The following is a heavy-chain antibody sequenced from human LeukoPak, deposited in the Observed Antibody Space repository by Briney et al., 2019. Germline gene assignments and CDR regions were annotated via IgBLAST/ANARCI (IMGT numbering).Heavy chain of an antibody. D-gene: IGHD1-26*01. CDR3: ARAPMVGATLNWYFDL. V-gene: IGHV3-66*01. Sequence: GGSLRLSCAVSGFIFHDYAMHWVRHAPGKGLEWVSVIYSGGSTYYADSVKGRFTISRDNSKNTLYLQMNSLRAEDTAVYYCARAPMVGATLNWYFDLWGRGTLVTVSS. J-gene: IGHJ2*01. CDR2: IYSGGST. CDR1: GFIFHDYA.